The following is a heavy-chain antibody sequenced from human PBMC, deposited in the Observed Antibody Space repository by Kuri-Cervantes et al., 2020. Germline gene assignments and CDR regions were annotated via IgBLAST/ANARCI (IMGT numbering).Heavy chain of an antibody. V-gene: IGHV3-33*01. CDR1: GFTFSSYG. Sequence: GGSLRLSCAASGFTFSSYGMHWVRQAPGKGLEWVAVIWYDGSNKYYADSVKGRFTISRVNSKNTLYLQMNSLRAEDTAVYYCARNRISSRGDAFDIWGQGTMVTVSS. D-gene: IGHD6-13*01. CDR3: ARNRISSRGDAFDI. J-gene: IGHJ3*02. CDR2: IWYDGSNK.